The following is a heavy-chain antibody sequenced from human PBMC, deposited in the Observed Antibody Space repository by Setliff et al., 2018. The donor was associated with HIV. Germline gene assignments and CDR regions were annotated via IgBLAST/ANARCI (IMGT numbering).Heavy chain of an antibody. D-gene: IGHD3-10*01. CDR3: ARGSESLTYFDN. CDR1: GFTFIDYA. J-gene: IGHJ4*02. CDR2: ISSTGDT. V-gene: IGHV3-23*01. Sequence: GGSLRLSCAASGFTFIDYAMSWVRQAPGKGLEWVSTISSTGDTDYADSLKGRFTISRDNSKDTLNLQMTNMDPVDTATYYCARGSESLTYFDNLGPGTLVTVSS.